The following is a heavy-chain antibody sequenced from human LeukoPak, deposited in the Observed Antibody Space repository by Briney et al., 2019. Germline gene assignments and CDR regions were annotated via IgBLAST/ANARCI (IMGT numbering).Heavy chain of an antibody. J-gene: IGHJ6*02. CDR2: IAYDGSDK. CDR3: ARDGSGAAADYQYYYGMDV. V-gene: IGHV3-30-3*01. CDR1: GFTFSSSA. Sequence: GRSLRLSCAASGFTFSSSAFHWVRQAPGKGLEWVAVIAYDGSDKYSADSVKGRFTISRDNSKNTVYLQMNSLRTEDTAVYYCARDGSGAAADYQYYYGMDVWGQGTTVTVSS. D-gene: IGHD6-25*01.